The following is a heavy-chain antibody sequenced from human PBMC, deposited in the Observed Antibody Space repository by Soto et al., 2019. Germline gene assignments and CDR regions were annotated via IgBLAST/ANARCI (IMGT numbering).Heavy chain of an antibody. CDR1: GGTFSSYA. CDR3: ARHDCGGGDCSDAFDI. V-gene: IGHV1-69*13. D-gene: IGHD2-21*02. CDR2: IIPIFDTA. J-gene: IGHJ3*02. Sequence: SVKVSCKTSGGTFSSYAISWVRQAPGQGLEWMGGIIPIFDTANYAQKFQGRVTITADESTSTAYMELSSLRSEDTAVYYCARHDCGGGDCSDAFDIWGQGTMVTVSS.